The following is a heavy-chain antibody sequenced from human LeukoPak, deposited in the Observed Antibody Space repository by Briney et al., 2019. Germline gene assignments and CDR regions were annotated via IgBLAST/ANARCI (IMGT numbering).Heavy chain of an antibody. V-gene: IGHV4-61*01. D-gene: IGHD2-15*01. CDR2: IYYSGST. Sequence: SETLSLTCTVSGGSVSSGSYYWGWIRQPPGKGLEWIGYIYYSGSTNYNPSLKSRVTISVDTSKNQFSLKLSSVTAADTAVYYCARDRGHCSGGSCYSSAGSWYFDYWGQGTLVTVSS. CDR3: ARDRGHCSGGSCYSSAGSWYFDY. J-gene: IGHJ4*02. CDR1: GGSVSSGSYY.